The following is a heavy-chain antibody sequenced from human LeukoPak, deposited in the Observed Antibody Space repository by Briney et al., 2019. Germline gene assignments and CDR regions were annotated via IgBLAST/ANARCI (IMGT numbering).Heavy chain of an antibody. V-gene: IGHV1-69*05. Sequence: AASVKVSCKASGGTFSSYAISWVRQAPGQGLEWMGGIIPIFGTANYAQKFQGRVTITTDESTSTAYMELSSLRSEDTAVYYCARGTDYYYYYRDVWGKGTTVTVSS. J-gene: IGHJ6*03. CDR3: ARGTDYYYYYRDV. CDR1: GGTFSSYA. CDR2: IIPIFGTA.